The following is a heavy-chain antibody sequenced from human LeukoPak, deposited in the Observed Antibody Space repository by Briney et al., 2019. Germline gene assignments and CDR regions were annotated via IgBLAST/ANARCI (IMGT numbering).Heavy chain of an antibody. J-gene: IGHJ3*02. D-gene: IGHD3-3*01. CDR2: IKTDGSRT. CDR3: AREGYEDAFDI. CDR1: GFTFSSYA. Sequence: GGPLRLSCAASGFTFSSYAMSWVRQAPGKGLVWVSRIKTDGSRTSYADSVKGRFTISRDNAKSTLYVQMNSLRAEDTAVYYCAREGYEDAFDIWGQGTMVTVSS. V-gene: IGHV3-74*01.